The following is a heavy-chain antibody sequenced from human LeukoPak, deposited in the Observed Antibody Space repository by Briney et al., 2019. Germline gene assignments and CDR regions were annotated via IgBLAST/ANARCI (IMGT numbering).Heavy chain of an antibody. V-gene: IGHV4-39*01. D-gene: IGHD3-9*01. CDR1: GGSIRSTNFY. CDR3: ARHRHHGDYDPFTGYSTSTGMDV. Sequence: PSETLSLTCTVSGGSIRSTNFYWAWIRQPPGKGLEWIGSIYNTGNRFHNPSLKNRVTISVDTSNNQFSLRLSSVTAADTAAYYCARHRHHGDYDPFTGYSTSTGMDVWGQGTTVTASS. CDR2: IYNTGNR. J-gene: IGHJ6*02.